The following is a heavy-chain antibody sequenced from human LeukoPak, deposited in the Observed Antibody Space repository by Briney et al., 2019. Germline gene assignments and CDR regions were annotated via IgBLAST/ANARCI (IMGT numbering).Heavy chain of an antibody. D-gene: IGHD3-3*01. CDR2: INHSGST. CDR3: ARTWSGYFDY. Sequence: SETLSLTCTVSGGSISSSSYYWSWIRQPPGKGLEWIGEINHSGSTNYNPSLKSRVTISVDTSKNQFSLKLSSVTAADTAVYYCARTWSGYFDYWGQGTLVTVSS. V-gene: IGHV4-39*07. CDR1: GGSISSSSYY. J-gene: IGHJ4*02.